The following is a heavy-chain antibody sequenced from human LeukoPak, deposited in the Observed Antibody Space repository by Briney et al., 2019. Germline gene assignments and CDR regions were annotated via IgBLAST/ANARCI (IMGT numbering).Heavy chain of an antibody. D-gene: IGHD1-26*01. V-gene: IGHV3-64*02. J-gene: IGHJ4*02. Sequence: PGGSLTLSCAASGFIFSDDAMQWVRQAPGKGLEYVSSMKSNVVKAFYAESGTGRFSISRDNSQNTLNLQMGSLRAEDMAVYYCARGRGGSYDYWGQGILVTVSS. CDR3: ARGRGGSYDY. CDR1: GFIFSDDA. CDR2: MKSNVVKA.